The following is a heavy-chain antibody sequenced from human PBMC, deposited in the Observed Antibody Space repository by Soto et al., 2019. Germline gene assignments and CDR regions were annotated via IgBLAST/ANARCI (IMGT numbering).Heavy chain of an antibody. J-gene: IGHJ4*02. CDR3: AKVGGNWNYREFDY. Sequence: GGPLRLSCTTSGFTFRNYAMSSVRQAPGKGLEWVSAISGSGGSTYYADSVKGRFTISRDNSKSTLYLQMNSLRAEDTAVYYCAKVGGNWNYREFDYWGQGTLVTVSS. D-gene: IGHD1-7*01. CDR1: GFTFRNYA. V-gene: IGHV3-23*01. CDR2: ISGSGGST.